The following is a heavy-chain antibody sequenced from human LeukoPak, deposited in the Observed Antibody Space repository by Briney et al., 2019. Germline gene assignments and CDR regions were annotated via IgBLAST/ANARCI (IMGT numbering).Heavy chain of an antibody. CDR1: GGSISTYY. J-gene: IGHJ4*02. V-gene: IGHV4-59*01. D-gene: IGHD6-6*01. Sequence: SETLSLTCTVSGGSISTYYWSWIRQPPGKGQEWIGYIYYSGSTNYNPSLKSRVTISVDTPKNQFSLKLNSVTAADTAVYYCARGKFLRYSSSSQNFDYWGQGTLVTVSS. CDR3: ARGKFLRYSSSSQNFDY. CDR2: IYYSGST.